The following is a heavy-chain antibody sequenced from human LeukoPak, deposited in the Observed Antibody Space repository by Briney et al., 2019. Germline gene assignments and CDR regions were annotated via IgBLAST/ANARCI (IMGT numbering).Heavy chain of an antibody. CDR1: GFTFSTYW. V-gene: IGHV3-7*01. CDR3: ARDGRFVVVPSI. Sequence: GGSLRLSCAASGFTFSTYWMSWVRQAPGKGLEWVATIKHDGSEKYYVDSVKGRFTISRDNAKNSLYLQMNSLRAEDTAVYYCARDGRFVVVPSIWGQGTLVTDSS. D-gene: IGHD2-2*01. CDR2: IKHDGSEK. J-gene: IGHJ4*02.